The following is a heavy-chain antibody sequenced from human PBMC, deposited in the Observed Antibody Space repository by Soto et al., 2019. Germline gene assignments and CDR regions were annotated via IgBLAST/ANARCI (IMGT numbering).Heavy chain of an antibody. Sequence: SETLSLTCTVSGGSISSYYWSWIRQPPGKGLEWIGYIYYSGSTNYNPSLKSRVTISVDTSKNQFSLKLSSVTAADTAVYYCARLGYCSSTSCYGWFDPWGQGTLVTVSS. J-gene: IGHJ5*02. V-gene: IGHV4-59*08. D-gene: IGHD2-2*01. CDR3: ARLGYCSSTSCYGWFDP. CDR2: IYYSGST. CDR1: GGSISSYY.